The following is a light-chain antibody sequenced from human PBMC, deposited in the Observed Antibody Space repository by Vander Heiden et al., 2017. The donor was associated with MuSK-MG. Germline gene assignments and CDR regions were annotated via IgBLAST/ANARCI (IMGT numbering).Light chain of an antibody. J-gene: IGKJ2*03. CDR3: QLYKYWPPYS. V-gene: IGKV3-15*01. CDR1: QSVSSN. CDR2: GAS. Sequence: EIVMTQSPATLSVSPGERATLSCRASQSVSSNLAWYQQKPGQAPRLLIDGASTRATGIPARFSGSGCGTEFTLTMSILHFEDFAVYYCQLYKYWPPYSFAQWVKMXIK.